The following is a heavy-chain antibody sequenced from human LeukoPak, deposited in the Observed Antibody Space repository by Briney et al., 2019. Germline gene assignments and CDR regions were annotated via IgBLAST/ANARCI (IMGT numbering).Heavy chain of an antibody. CDR2: IYSGGST. J-gene: IGHJ4*02. CDR3: ARDSGWFRFDY. CDR1: GFTVSSNY. V-gene: IGHV3-53*01. Sequence: PGGSLRLSCAVSGFTVSSNYMSWVRQAPGKGLEWVSVIYSGGSTYYADSVKGRFTISRDDSKNTLYLQMNSLRAEDTAVYYCARDSGWFRFDYWGQGTLVTVSS. D-gene: IGHD6-13*01.